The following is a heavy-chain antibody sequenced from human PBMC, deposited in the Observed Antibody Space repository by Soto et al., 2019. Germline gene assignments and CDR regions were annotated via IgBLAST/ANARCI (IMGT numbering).Heavy chain of an antibody. CDR1: GFTFTSSA. D-gene: IGHD4-17*01. CDR3: AADRRDYGGNSGY. CDR2: IVVGSGNT. Sequence: AVKVSCKASGFTFTSSAVQWVRQARGQRLEWIGWIVVGSGNTNYAQKFQERVTITRDMSTSTAYMELSSLRSEDTAVYYCAADRRDYGGNSGYWGQGTLVTVSS. V-gene: IGHV1-58*01. J-gene: IGHJ4*02.